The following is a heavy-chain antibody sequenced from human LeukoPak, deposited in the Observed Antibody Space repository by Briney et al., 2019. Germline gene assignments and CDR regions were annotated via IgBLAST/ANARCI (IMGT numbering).Heavy chain of an antibody. CDR3: AKDRYGGNSYFDY. CDR2: ISYDGSNK. D-gene: IGHD4-23*01. CDR1: GFTFSSYG. V-gene: IGHV3-30*18. Sequence: GGSLRLSCAASGFTFSSYGMHWVRQAPGKGLEWVAVISYDGSNKYYADSVKGRFTISRDNSKNTLYLQMNSLRAEDTAVYYCAKDRYGGNSYFDYWGQGTLVAVSS. J-gene: IGHJ4*02.